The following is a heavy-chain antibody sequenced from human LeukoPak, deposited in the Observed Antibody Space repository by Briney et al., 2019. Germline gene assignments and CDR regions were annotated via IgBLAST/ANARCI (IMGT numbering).Heavy chain of an antibody. CDR3: ARGGGSYYPPLRY. Sequence: PGGSLRLSCAASGFTVSSNYMSWVRQAPGKGLEWVSVIYSGGSTYYADSVKGRFTISRHNSKNTLYLQMNSLRAEDTAVYYCARGGGSYYPPLRYWGQGTLVTVSS. J-gene: IGHJ4*02. D-gene: IGHD1-26*01. CDR1: GFTVSSNY. V-gene: IGHV3-53*04. CDR2: IYSGGST.